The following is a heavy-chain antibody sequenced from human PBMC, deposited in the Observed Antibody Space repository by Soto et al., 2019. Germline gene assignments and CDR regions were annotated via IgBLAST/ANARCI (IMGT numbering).Heavy chain of an antibody. V-gene: IGHV4-59*01. CDR2: IYYSGST. Sequence: SXTLSLTCTVSGGSISSYYWSWIRQPPVKGLEWIGYIYYSGSTNYNPSLKSRVTISVDTSKNQFSLKLSSVTAADTAVYYCAREYGDYPYFDYWGQGTLVTVSS. D-gene: IGHD4-17*01. J-gene: IGHJ4*02. CDR1: GGSISSYY. CDR3: AREYGDYPYFDY.